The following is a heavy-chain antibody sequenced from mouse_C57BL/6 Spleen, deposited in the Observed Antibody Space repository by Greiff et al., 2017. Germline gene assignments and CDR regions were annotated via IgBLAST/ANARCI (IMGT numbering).Heavy chain of an antibody. V-gene: IGHV10-1*01. CDR2: IRSKSNNYAT. D-gene: IGHD2-10*02. J-gene: IGHJ4*01. CDR1: GFSFNTYA. CDR3: VRQVYYYAMDY. Sequence: EVMLVESGGGLVQPKGSLKLSCAASGFSFNTYAMNWVRQAPGKGLEWVARIRSKSNNYATYYADSVKDRFTISRDDSESMLYLQMNNLKTEDTAMYYCVRQVYYYAMDYWGQGTSVTVSS.